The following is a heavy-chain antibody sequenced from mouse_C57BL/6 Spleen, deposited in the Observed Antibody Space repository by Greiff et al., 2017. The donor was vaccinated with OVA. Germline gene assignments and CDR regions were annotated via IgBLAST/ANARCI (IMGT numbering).Heavy chain of an antibody. CDR1: GFSLTSYG. Sequence: QVQLKESAPGLVQPSQSLSITCTVSGFSLTSYGVHWVRQSPGKGLEWLGVIWSGGSTDYNAAFISRLSISKDNSKSQVFFKMNSLQADDTAIYYCARSCITTVVEDAMDYWGQGTSVTVSS. D-gene: IGHD1-1*01. CDR2: IWSGGST. CDR3: ARSCITTVVEDAMDY. J-gene: IGHJ4*01. V-gene: IGHV2-2*01.